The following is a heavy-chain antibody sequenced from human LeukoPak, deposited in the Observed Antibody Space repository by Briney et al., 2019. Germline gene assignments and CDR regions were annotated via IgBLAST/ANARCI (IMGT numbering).Heavy chain of an antibody. CDR1: GYSISSGYF. D-gene: IGHD3-10*01. CDR3: AKSNGYGLIDI. CDR2: IYHSGTT. Sequence: PSETLSLTCTVSGYSISSGYFWGWIRQPPGKGLEWIGSIYHSGTTYYNPSLKSRVTISVDTSKNQFSLKLNSVTAADTAVYYCAKSNGYGLIDIWGQGTMVTVSS. J-gene: IGHJ3*02. V-gene: IGHV4-38-2*02.